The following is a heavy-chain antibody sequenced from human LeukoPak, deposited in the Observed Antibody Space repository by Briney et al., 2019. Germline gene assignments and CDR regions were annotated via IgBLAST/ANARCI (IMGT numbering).Heavy chain of an antibody. J-gene: IGHJ6*02. D-gene: IGHD1-26*01. CDR1: GFTFSKYT. V-gene: IGHV3-21*01. CDR3: ARWVNSGSYRKYYGMDV. CDR2: ISSAGSYM. Sequence: PGGSLRLSCVASGFTFSKYTMSWVRQAPGKGLEWVSSISSAGSYMYYADSLKGRFTISRDNAKNSLFLQMDSLRAEDTAMYYCARWVNSGSYRKYYGMDVWGQGTTVTVSS.